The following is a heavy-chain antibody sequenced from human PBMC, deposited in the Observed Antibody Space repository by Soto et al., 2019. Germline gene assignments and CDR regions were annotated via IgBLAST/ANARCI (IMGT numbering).Heavy chain of an antibody. D-gene: IGHD3-22*01. CDR2: IIPMFDTA. CDR3: ARSLTYYYETSGYYLGNI. CDR1: GGTFSSYA. Sequence: QVQLVQSGAEVKKPGSSVKVSCKASGGTFSSYAFSWVRQAPGQGLEWMGGIIPMFDTANYAQKFQDRVTISADEPTSTAYMELSSLTSEDTAVYYCARSLTYYYETSGYYLGNIWGQGTLVTVSS. J-gene: IGHJ4*02. V-gene: IGHV1-69*01.